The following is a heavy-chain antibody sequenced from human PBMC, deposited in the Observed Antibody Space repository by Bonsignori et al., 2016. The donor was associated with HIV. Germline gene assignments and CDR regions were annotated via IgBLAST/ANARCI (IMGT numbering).Heavy chain of an antibody. J-gene: IGHJ6*02. CDR3: ARGMNCRGTSCHLAYYAMEV. CDR2: IYPTGTT. Sequence: QVVLQESGPGLVKPSGTLSLTCAVSGVSISSGNWWMWIRQAPGRGLEWMGEIYPTGTTYYNPSLKSRVSISVDKSKNQFSLTVNSVTAADTAVYFCARGMNCRGTSCHLAYYAMEVWGQGTTVTVSS. V-gene: IGHV4-4*02. CDR1: GVSISSGNW. D-gene: IGHD2-2*01.